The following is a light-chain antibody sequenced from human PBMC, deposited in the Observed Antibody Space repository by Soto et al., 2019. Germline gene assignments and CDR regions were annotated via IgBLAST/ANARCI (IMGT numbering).Light chain of an antibody. CDR3: CSYAGSNIVV. CDR1: SSDVGGYNF. V-gene: IGLV2-8*01. Sequence: QSVLTQPPSAYGSPGQSVTISCTGTSSDVGGYNFVSWYQQHPGKAPKLMIYEVSERPSWVPDRFSGSKSGNTASLTVSGLQAEDEADYYCCSYAGSNIVVFGGGTKVTVL. CDR2: EVS. J-gene: IGLJ2*01.